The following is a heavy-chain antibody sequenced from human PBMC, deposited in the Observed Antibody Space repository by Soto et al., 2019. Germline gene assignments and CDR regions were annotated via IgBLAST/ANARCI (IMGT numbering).Heavy chain of an antibody. J-gene: IGHJ4*02. Sequence: QVQLVQSGAEVKKPGASVKVSCKASGYTFTSYGISLVRQAPGQGLEWMGWISVHNGNTKYAQKLQGRVTMTTDTTTSTAYMEVRSLRSDDTAVYYCARDLNLGLGDYWGQGTLVTVSS. CDR3: ARDLNLGLGDY. V-gene: IGHV1-18*01. D-gene: IGHD7-27*01. CDR2: ISVHNGNT. CDR1: GYTFTSYG.